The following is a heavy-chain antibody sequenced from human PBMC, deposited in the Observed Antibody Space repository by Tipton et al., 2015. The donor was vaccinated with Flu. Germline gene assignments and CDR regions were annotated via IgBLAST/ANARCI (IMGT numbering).Heavy chain of an antibody. V-gene: IGHV4-31*02. D-gene: IGHD3-10*01. CDR2: IYYSGST. CDR1: GGSISSGGAY. CDR3: ARDQGFGGGLAYDYYLLDV. Sequence: LRLSCTVSGGSISSGGAYWSWIRQHPGEGLEWIASIYYSGSTNYNPSLERRVSISVDTSKSQFSLTLNSVTAADTAVYYCARDQGFGGGLAYDYYLLDVWGQGTTVTVSS. J-gene: IGHJ6*02.